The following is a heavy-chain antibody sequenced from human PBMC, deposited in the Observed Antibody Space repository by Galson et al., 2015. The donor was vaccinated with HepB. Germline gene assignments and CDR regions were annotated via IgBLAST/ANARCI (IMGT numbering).Heavy chain of an antibody. D-gene: IGHD2-15*01. V-gene: IGHV1-69*13. CDR2: IIPIFGTA. J-gene: IGHJ3*02. CDR1: GGTFSSYA. Sequence: SVKVSCKASGGTFSSYAISWVRQAPGQGLEWMGGIIPIFGTANYAQKFQGRVTITADESTSTAYMELSSLRSEDTAVYYCARGGTEPGYCSGGSCYFAFDIWGQGTMVTVSS. CDR3: ARGGTEPGYCSGGSCYFAFDI.